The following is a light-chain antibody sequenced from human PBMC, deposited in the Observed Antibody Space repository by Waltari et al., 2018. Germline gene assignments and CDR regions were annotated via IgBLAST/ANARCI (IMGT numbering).Light chain of an antibody. V-gene: IGLV2-14*01. CDR3: CSFTSRSTWV. Sequence: QSALTQLPSVPGSRGRSSTISCTRPSSHVGCSHSVSAYQQHPGKVPKLLIFDVSNRPSGVSNRFSGSKSGNTASLTISGLQAEDESDYYCCSFTSRSTWVFGGGTKLTVL. J-gene: IGLJ3*02. CDR2: DVS. CDR1: SSHVGCSHS.